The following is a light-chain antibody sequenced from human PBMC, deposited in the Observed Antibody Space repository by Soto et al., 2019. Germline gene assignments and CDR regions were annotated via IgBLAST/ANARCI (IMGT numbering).Light chain of an antibody. CDR1: SSDIGSNP. J-gene: IGLJ2*01. CDR2: RDN. V-gene: IGLV1-44*01. CDR3: SAWDDSIYGPV. Sequence: QSVLTQPPSASGTPGQRVAISCSGGSSDIGSNPVNWYLHLPGAAPKLLIYRDNQRPSGVPDRFSGSKSGTSASLTISGLQSEDEADYFYSAWDDSIYGPVFGGGTKVTVL.